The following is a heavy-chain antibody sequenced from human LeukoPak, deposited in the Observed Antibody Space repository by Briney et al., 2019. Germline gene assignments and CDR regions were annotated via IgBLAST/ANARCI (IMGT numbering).Heavy chain of an antibody. Sequence: GGSLRLSCAASGFTFSSYEMHWVRQAPGKGLEWVSYISSSGSTIYYADSVKGRFTISRDNAKNSLYLQMNSLRAEDTTVYYCARELRYDGRGAFDSWGQGILVTVSS. CDR2: ISSSGSTI. D-gene: IGHD3-22*01. CDR3: ARELRYDGRGAFDS. V-gene: IGHV3-48*03. CDR1: GFTFSSYE. J-gene: IGHJ4*02.